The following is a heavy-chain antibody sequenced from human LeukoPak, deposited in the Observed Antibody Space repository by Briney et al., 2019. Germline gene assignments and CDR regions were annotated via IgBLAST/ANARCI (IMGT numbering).Heavy chain of an antibody. CDR1: GGSISSSSFY. CDR2: IFYSGST. Sequence: PSETLSLTCTVSGGSISSSSFYWDWIRQPPGKGLEWIGTIFYSGSTYYNPSLESRITISVDTSKNQFSLKLSSVTAADTAVYYCARRSRSGYSDYESAFDIWGQGTMVIVSS. V-gene: IGHV4-39*01. J-gene: IGHJ3*02. D-gene: IGHD5-12*01. CDR3: ARRSRSGYSDYESAFDI.